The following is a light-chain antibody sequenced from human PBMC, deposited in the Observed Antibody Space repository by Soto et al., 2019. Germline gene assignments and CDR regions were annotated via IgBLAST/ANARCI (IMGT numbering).Light chain of an antibody. Sequence: EILLTQSPGSLSVFPGERASLSCRASQNVNNRLAWYQQKAGQAPRLLIHGASTRATGIPGRFSGSGSGTEFTLIISSLQSEDFAVYYCQQYNEWPETFGHGTKVDIK. CDR2: GAS. V-gene: IGKV3-15*01. J-gene: IGKJ1*01. CDR1: QNVNNR. CDR3: QQYNEWPET.